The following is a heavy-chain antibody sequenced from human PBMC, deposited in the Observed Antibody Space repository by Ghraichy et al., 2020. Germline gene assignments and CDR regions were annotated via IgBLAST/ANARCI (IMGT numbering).Heavy chain of an antibody. D-gene: IGHD6-19*01. Sequence: SETLSLTCTVSGGSISSSTYYWGWIRQPPGKGLEWIGTIYYSGSTYYNPSLKSRVTISVDTSKNQFSLKLSSVTAADTAVYYCARHGAIAVAGRGRYYMDVWGKGTTVTVSS. V-gene: IGHV4-39*01. CDR1: GGSISSSTYY. J-gene: IGHJ6*03. CDR2: IYYSGST. CDR3: ARHGAIAVAGRGRYYMDV.